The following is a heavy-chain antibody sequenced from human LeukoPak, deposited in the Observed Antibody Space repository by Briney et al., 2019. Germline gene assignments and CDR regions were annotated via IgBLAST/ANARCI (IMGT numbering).Heavy chain of an antibody. CDR1: GFTFDDYA. CDR2: ISWNSGSI. D-gene: IGHD2-15*01. Sequence: GGSLRLSCAASGFTFDDYAMHWVRQAPGKGLEWVSGISWNSGSIGYADSVKGRFTISRDNAKNSLYLQMNSLRAEDMALYYCAKDIGRGYCSGGSCYPWAFDIWGQGTMVTVSS. J-gene: IGHJ3*02. V-gene: IGHV3-9*03. CDR3: AKDIGRGYCSGGSCYPWAFDI.